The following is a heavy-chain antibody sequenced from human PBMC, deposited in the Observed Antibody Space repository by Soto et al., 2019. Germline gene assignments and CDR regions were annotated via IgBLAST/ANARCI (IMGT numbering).Heavy chain of an antibody. J-gene: IGHJ5*02. V-gene: IGHV4-30-4*01. CDR1: GGSISSGDYY. CDR2: IYYSGST. CDR3: ARDPSGNGNYKAPIGP. D-gene: IGHD1-7*01. Sequence: PSETLSLTCTVAGGSISSGDYYWSWIRQPPGKGLEWIGYIYYSGSTYYKPSLKSRGTISVDTSKNQFSLKLSSVTAADTAVYYCARDPSGNGNYKAPIGPWGQGTLVTVSS.